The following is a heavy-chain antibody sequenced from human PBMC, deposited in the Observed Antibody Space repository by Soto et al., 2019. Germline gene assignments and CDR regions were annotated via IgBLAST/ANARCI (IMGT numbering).Heavy chain of an antibody. CDR1: GYTFTGYY. Sequence: ASVKVSCKASGYTFTGYYMHWVRRAPGQGLEWMGWINPNSGGTNYAQKFQGWVTMTRDTSISTAYMELSRLRSDDTAVYYCARGPPVWQLAYDAFDIWGQGTMVTVSS. CDR2: INPNSGGT. D-gene: IGHD6-6*01. J-gene: IGHJ3*02. CDR3: ARGPPVWQLAYDAFDI. V-gene: IGHV1-2*04.